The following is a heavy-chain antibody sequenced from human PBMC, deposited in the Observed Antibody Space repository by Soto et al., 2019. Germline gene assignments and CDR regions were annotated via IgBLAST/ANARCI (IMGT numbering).Heavy chain of an antibody. CDR3: AKEMTQSLADY. D-gene: IGHD4-4*01. V-gene: IGHV3-23*01. Sequence: LRLSCAASGFTVSSNYMSWVRQAPGKGLEWVSAISGSGGGTFYADSVKGRFSISRDNSKNTLYLQMNSLRAEDTAVYYCAKEMTQSLADYWGQGTLVTVSS. J-gene: IGHJ4*02. CDR2: ISGSGGGT. CDR1: GFTVSSNY.